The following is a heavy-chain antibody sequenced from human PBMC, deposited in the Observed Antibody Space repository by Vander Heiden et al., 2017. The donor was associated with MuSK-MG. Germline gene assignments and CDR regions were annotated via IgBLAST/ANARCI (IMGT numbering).Heavy chain of an antibody. CDR2: IYHSGST. Sequence: QVQLQESGPGLVKPSETLSPTCAVSGYSISSGYYWGWIRQPPGKGLEWIGSIYHSGSTYYNPSLKSRVTISVDTSKNQFSLKLSSVTAADTAVYYCARSVGVYYYMDVWGKGTTVTVSS. CDR1: GYSISSGYY. CDR3: ARSVGVYYYMDV. V-gene: IGHV4-38-2*01. D-gene: IGHD3-16*01. J-gene: IGHJ6*03.